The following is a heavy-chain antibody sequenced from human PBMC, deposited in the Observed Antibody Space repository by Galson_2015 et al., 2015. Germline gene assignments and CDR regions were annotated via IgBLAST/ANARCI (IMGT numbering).Heavy chain of an antibody. CDR2: IWYDGSNK. J-gene: IGHJ4*02. CDR1: GFTFSSYG. Sequence: SLRLSCAASGFTFSSYGMHWVRQAPGKGLEWVAVIWYDGSNKYYADSVKGRFTISRDNSKNTLYLQMNSLRAEDTAMYYCARAPDYSYGSFDYWGQGTLVTVSS. D-gene: IGHD5-18*01. V-gene: IGHV3-33*01. CDR3: ARAPDYSYGSFDY.